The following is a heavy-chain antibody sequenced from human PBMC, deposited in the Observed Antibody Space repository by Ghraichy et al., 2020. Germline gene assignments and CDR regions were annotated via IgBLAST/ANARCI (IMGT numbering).Heavy chain of an antibody. CDR1: GYTFTGYY. D-gene: IGHD1-26*01. V-gene: IGHV1-2*02. Sequence: ASVKVSCKASGYTFTGYYMHWVRQAPGQGLEWMGWINPNSGGTNYAQKFQGRVTMTRDTSISTAYMELSRLRSDDTAMYYCARDLEMVAGVTYSGSYYGGYSADYWGQGTLVTVSS. J-gene: IGHJ4*02. CDR3: ARDLEMVAGVTYSGSYYGGYSADY. CDR2: INPNSGGT.